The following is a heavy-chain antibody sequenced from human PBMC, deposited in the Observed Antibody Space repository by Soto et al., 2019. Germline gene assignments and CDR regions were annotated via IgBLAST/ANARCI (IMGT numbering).Heavy chain of an antibody. CDR1: GYTFTSYG. Sequence: QVQLVQSGPEVKRPGASVKVSCKPSGYTFTSYGISWVRQAPGQGLEWMGWISAHNGNTNYALKVQGRVTMTTDTSTSTAYMELTSLRSDDTAVYYFARSWDSTTRYFDFWGRGTLVTVSS. V-gene: IGHV1-18*01. J-gene: IGHJ2*01. D-gene: IGHD2-2*01. CDR3: ARSWDSTTRYFDF. CDR2: ISAHNGNT.